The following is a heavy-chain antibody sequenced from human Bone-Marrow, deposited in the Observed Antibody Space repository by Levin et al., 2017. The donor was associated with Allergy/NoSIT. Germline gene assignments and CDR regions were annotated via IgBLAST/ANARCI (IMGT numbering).Heavy chain of an antibody. V-gene: IGHV3-48*01. CDR3: ARDHPPFQVLYGNNYYGMDV. D-gene: IGHD2-2*02. Sequence: GGSLRLSCAASGFTFSSYTMNWVRQAPGKGLEWVSYIGTSTTAKYYADSVKGRFTISRENAKNSLYLQMNSLRAEDTAVYYCARDHPPFQVLYGNNYYGMDVWGQGTTVTVSS. CDR2: IGTSTTAK. J-gene: IGHJ6*02. CDR1: GFTFSSYT.